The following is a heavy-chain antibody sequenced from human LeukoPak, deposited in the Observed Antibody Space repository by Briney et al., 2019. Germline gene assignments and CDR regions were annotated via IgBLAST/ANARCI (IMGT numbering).Heavy chain of an antibody. J-gene: IGHJ4*02. CDR2: ISGSGGST. CDR1: GFTFSSYA. V-gene: IGHV3-23*01. D-gene: IGHD2-15*01. CDR3: AKENKYCSGGSCSITDNFDY. Sequence: GGSLRLPCAASGFTFSSYAMSWVRQAPGKGLEWVSAISGSGGSTYYADSVKGRFTISRDNSKNTLYLQMNSLRAEDTAVYYCAKENKYCSGGSCSITDNFDYWGQGTLVTVSS.